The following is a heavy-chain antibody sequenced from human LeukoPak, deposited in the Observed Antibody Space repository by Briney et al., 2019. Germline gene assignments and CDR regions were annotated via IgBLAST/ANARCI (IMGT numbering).Heavy chain of an antibody. Sequence: GGSLRLSCAASGFTFSSYAMSWVRQAPGRGLEWVSAISGSGGSTYYADSVKGRFTISRDNSKNTLYLQMNSLRAEDTAVYYCAKDLTGTTFWLIWFDPWGQGTLVTVCS. CDR3: AKDLTGTTFWLIWFDP. CDR1: GFTFSSYA. D-gene: IGHD1-7*01. J-gene: IGHJ5*02. CDR2: ISGSGGST. V-gene: IGHV3-23*01.